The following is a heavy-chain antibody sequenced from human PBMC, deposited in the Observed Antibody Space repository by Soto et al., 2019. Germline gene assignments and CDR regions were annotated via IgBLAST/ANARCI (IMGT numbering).Heavy chain of an antibody. CDR3: ARDSLYFDY. CDR2: IYYSGST. CDR1: GGSISSGAYS. J-gene: IGHJ4*02. V-gene: IGHV4-31*03. Sequence: SETLSLTCTVSGGSISSGAYSWSWIRQHPGKGLEWIGYIYYSGSTYYNPSLKSRVTISVDTSKNRFSLKLSSVTAADTALYYCARDSLYFDYWGQGTRVTVSS.